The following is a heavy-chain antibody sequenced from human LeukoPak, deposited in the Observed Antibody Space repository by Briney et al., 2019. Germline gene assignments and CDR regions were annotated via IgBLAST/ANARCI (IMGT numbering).Heavy chain of an antibody. J-gene: IGHJ5*02. Sequence: SETLSLTCTVSGGSISSYYWSRIRQPPGKGLEWIGYISYSGSTNYNSSLKSRVTISVDTSKNQFSLRLSSVTAADTAVYYCARGYGSESAWFDPWGQGTLVTVSS. V-gene: IGHV4-59*01. CDR3: ARGYGSESAWFDP. CDR2: ISYSGST. CDR1: GGSISSYY. D-gene: IGHD3-10*01.